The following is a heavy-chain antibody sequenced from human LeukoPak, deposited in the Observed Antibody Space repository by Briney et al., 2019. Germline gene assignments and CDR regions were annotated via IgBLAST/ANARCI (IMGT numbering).Heavy chain of an antibody. V-gene: IGHV5-51*01. CDR2: IYPGDSDT. J-gene: IGHJ4*02. CDR1: GYSFTSYW. D-gene: IGHD6-19*01. Sequence: GESLKISCKGSGYSFTSYWIGWVRQMPGKGLEWMGIIYPGDSDTRYSPSFQGQVTISADKSISTAYLQWSSLKASDTAMYYCARAPPPDSSGRAYFDYWGQGTLVTVSS. CDR3: ARAPPPDSSGRAYFDY.